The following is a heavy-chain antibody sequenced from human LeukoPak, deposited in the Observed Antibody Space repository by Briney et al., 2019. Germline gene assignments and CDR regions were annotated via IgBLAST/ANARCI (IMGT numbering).Heavy chain of an antibody. CDR1: GFTVSTYW. D-gene: IGHD4/OR15-4a*01. Sequence: GGSLRLSCAASGFTVSTYWMTWVRQAPGKGLEWVANIKTDGSQTYYLDSVKGRFTISRDNAKNFLSLQLGSLRADDTRVYYCARASMGGRDYHLVSWGQGSLVSVSS. V-gene: IGHV3-7*01. J-gene: IGHJ4*02. CDR3: ARASMGGRDYHLVS. CDR2: IKTDGSQT.